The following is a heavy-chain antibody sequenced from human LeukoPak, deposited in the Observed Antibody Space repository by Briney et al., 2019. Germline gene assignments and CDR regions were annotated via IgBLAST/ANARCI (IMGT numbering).Heavy chain of an antibody. D-gene: IGHD1-26*01. V-gene: IGHV4-59*08. Sequence: SQTLSLTCTVSGGSISIFYWTWMRQRPGQRLEFIGYIFQSGTTNYNPSLKSRVTISLDTAKNQFSLRLTSVTAADTALYYCARLSVGGTPIDYWGQGTRVTVSS. CDR1: GGSISIFY. CDR3: ARLSVGGTPIDY. J-gene: IGHJ4*02. CDR2: IFQSGTT.